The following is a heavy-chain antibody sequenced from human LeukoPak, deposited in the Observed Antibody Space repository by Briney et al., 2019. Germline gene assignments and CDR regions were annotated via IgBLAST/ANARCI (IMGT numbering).Heavy chain of an antibody. D-gene: IGHD2-15*01. J-gene: IGHJ6*03. V-gene: IGHV4-61*02. CDR2: IYISGST. CDR3: ARDDHCSGGSCYSYYYYMDV. CDR1: GGSISSGSYY. Sequence: SQTLSLTCTVPGGSISSGSYYWSWIRQPAGKGLEWFGRIYISGSTNYNPSLKSRVTISVDTSENQFSLKLSSVTAADTAVYYCARDDHCSGGSCYSYYYYMDVWGKGTTVTVSS.